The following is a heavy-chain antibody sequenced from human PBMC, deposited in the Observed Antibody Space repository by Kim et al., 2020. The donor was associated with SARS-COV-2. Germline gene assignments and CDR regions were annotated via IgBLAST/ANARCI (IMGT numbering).Heavy chain of an antibody. J-gene: IGHJ4*02. V-gene: IGHV4-34*01. CDR3: SRVLTGYMVRGAPKKPRGLDY. CDR2: INHSGST. Sequence: SETLSLTCAVYGGSFSGYYWSWIRQPPGKGLEWIGEINHSGSTNYNPSLKSRVTISVDTSKNQITRKLSSVTAADTAVYYCSRVLTGYMVRGAPKKPRGLDYWGQGTLVTVSS. D-gene: IGHD3-10*01. CDR1: GGSFSGYY.